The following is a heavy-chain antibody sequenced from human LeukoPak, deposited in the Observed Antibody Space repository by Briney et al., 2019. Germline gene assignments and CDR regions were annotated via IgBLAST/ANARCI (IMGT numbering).Heavy chain of an antibody. J-gene: IGHJ5*02. V-gene: IGHV4-59*12. Sequence: PSETLSLTCTVSGGSISSYYWSWIRQPPGKGLEWIGYIYYSGSTNYNPSLKSRVTISVDTSKNQFSLKLSSVTAADTAVYYCARRRTRVVPAARGWFDPWGQGTLVTVSS. D-gene: IGHD2-2*01. CDR1: GGSISSYY. CDR2: IYYSGST. CDR3: ARRRTRVVPAARGWFDP.